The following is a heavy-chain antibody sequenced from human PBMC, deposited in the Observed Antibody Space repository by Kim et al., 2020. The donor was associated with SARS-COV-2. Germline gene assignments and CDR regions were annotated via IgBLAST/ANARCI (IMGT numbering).Heavy chain of an antibody. CDR3: THDSPGFYGLDV. CDR1: GFSLTTNAAG. J-gene: IGHJ6*04. V-gene: IGHV2-5*01. D-gene: IGHD3-22*01. CDR2: VYGNDDK. Sequence: SGPTLVRPTQTLTLTCTFSGFSLTTNAAGVAWVRQPPGKAPECLALVYGNDDKRYSPFLRDRLAITKDSSKKLVVLTLTDMQPVDSGTYYCTHDSPGFYGLDVWGRGTMVTVSS.